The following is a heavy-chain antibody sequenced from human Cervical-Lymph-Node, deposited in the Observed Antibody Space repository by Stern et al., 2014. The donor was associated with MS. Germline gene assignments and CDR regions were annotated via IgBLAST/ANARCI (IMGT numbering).Heavy chain of an antibody. Sequence: EVQLEESGGGLVQPGGPLRLSCAASGFTFSSYSMNWVRQAPGKGLEWVSYIRSSRSTIYYADSVKGRFTISRDNAKNSLYLQMNSLRDEDTSVYYCAREDELGGTAWGQGTLVTVSS. D-gene: IGHD1-14*01. CDR2: IRSSRSTI. CDR3: AREDELGGTA. V-gene: IGHV3-48*02. J-gene: IGHJ5*02. CDR1: GFTFSSYS.